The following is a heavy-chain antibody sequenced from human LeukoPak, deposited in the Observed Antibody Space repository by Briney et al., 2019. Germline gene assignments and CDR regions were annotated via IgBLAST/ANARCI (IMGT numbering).Heavy chain of an antibody. CDR2: VNTVSSYI. J-gene: IGHJ3*02. CDR1: GFTFSDYS. V-gene: IGHV3-21*01. Sequence: GGSLRLSCAASGFTFSDYSMNWVRQAPGKGLEWVASVNTVSSYIYYADSMRGRFTISRDNAKNSLYLQMNSLSAGDTAAYYCARDIRDDSSGYYPDTLDIWGQGTMVTVSS. D-gene: IGHD3-22*01. CDR3: ARDIRDDSSGYYPDTLDI.